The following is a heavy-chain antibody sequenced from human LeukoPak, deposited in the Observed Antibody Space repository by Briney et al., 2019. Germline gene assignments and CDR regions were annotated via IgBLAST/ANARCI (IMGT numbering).Heavy chain of an antibody. CDR2: ISSSSSYI. Sequence: GGSLRLSCAASGFTISSYSMNWVRQAPGKGLEWVSSISSSSSYIYYADSVKGRFTISRDNAKNSLYLQMNSLRAEDTAVYYCARVWGIAAAGKYYFDYWGQGTLVTVSS. V-gene: IGHV3-21*01. CDR3: ARVWGIAAAGKYYFDY. CDR1: GFTISSYS. J-gene: IGHJ4*02. D-gene: IGHD6-13*01.